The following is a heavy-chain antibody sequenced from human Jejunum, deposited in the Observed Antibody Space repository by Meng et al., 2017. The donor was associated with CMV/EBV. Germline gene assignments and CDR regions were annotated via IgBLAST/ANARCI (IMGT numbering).Heavy chain of an antibody. J-gene: IGHJ6*02. CDR1: DYA. Sequence: DYAMSWVRHAPGKGLEWVGFIRSKAYGGTTDYAASVKGRFIISRDDSKSIVYLEMNSLRAEDTGVYYCTRDPLSYYNYYYGIDVWGRGTTVTVSS. CDR3: TRDPLSYYNYYYGIDV. V-gene: IGHV3-49*04. D-gene: IGHD2/OR15-2a*01. CDR2: IRSKAYGGTT.